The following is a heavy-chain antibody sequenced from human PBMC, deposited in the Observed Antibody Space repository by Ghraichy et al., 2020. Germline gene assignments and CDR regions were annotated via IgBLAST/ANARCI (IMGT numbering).Heavy chain of an antibody. CDR1: GGSISSGGYS. V-gene: IGHV4-30-2*01. J-gene: IGHJ5*02. CDR3: AASGPKYRNPNWFDP. Sequence: SETLSLTCAVSGGSISSGGYSWSWIRQPPGKGLEWIGYIYHSGSTYYNPSLKSRVTISVDRSKNQFSLKLSSVTAADTAVYYCAASGPKYRNPNWFDPWGQGTLVTVSS. D-gene: IGHD2/OR15-2a*01. CDR2: IYHSGST.